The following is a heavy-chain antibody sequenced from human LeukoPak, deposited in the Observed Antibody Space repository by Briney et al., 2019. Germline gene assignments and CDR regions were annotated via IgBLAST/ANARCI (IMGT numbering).Heavy chain of an antibody. V-gene: IGHV1-18*01. J-gene: IGHJ4*02. CDR1: GYTFTSYG. CDR3: ARVDVGRYYYDSSGYYYGNPLGY. D-gene: IGHD3-22*01. CDR2: ISAYNGNT. Sequence: ASVKVSCKASGYTFTSYGISWVRQAPGQGLEWMGWISAYNGNTNYAQKLQGRVTMTTDTSTSTAYMELRSLRSDDTAVYYCARVDVGRYYYDSSGYYYGNPLGYWGQGTLVTVSS.